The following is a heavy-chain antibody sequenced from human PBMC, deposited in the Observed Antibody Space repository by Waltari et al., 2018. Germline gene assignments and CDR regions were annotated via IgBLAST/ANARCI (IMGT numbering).Heavy chain of an antibody. CDR2: MNPEGGGT. V-gene: IGHV1-2*04. CDR3: ATYYDFWSGYGDFDY. Sequence: QVQLVQSGAEVKKPGASVKVSCKASGYTFTGYYMHWVREAPGQGLEWMERMNPEGGGTNYAQKMQGWVTMTENTTISTAYMWLSRLGSDEAAVYCCATYYDFWSGYGDFDYWGQGTLVTVSS. CDR1: GYTFTGYY. J-gene: IGHJ4*02. D-gene: IGHD3-3*01.